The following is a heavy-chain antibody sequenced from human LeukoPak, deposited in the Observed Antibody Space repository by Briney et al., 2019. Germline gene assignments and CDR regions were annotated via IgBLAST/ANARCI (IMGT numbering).Heavy chain of an antibody. CDR2: VPARGGST. D-gene: IGHD3-10*01. CDR3: AKDIYGSGSRYYYYGMDV. V-gene: IGHV3-23*01. CDR1: GFTFSSYD. Sequence: GGSLRLSCAASGFTFSSYDMSWVRQAPGKGLEWVSAVPARGGSTNYGDSVKGRFTISRDNSKNTLYLQMNSLRAEDTALYYCAKDIYGSGSRYYYYGMDVWGQGTTVTVS. J-gene: IGHJ6*02.